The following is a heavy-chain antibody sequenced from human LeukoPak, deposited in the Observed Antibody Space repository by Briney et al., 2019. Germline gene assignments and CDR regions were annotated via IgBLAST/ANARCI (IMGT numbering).Heavy chain of an antibody. CDR3: AKDRSSGWYGGQSWFDP. CDR1: GFTFSSYG. CDR2: IRYDGSNK. V-gene: IGHV3-30*02. D-gene: IGHD6-19*01. J-gene: IGHJ5*02. Sequence: GGSLRLSCAASGFTFSSYGMHWVRQAPGKGLEWVAFIRYDGSNKYYADSVKGRFTISRDNSKNTLYLQMNSLRAEDTAVYYCAKDRSSGWYGGQSWFDPWGQGTLVTVPS.